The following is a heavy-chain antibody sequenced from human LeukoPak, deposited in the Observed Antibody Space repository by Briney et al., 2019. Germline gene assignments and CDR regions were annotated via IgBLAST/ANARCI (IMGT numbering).Heavy chain of an antibody. CDR3: AREGAHSSGWSPFDY. CDR1: GDSISEYF. CDR2: VSKTGST. Sequence: SETLSLTCTVSGDSISEYFWSWIRQPPGQTLEWIGYVSKTGSTNYNPSLRSRVTISKDTSRNQLSLKLASATAADTAVYYCAREGAHSSGWSPFDYWGQGTLVTVSS. D-gene: IGHD6-19*01. J-gene: IGHJ4*02. V-gene: IGHV4-59*01.